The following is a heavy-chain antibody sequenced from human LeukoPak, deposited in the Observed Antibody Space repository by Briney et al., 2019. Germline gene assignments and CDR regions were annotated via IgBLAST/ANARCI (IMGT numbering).Heavy chain of an antibody. D-gene: IGHD6-13*01. J-gene: IGHJ4*02. V-gene: IGHV4-39*01. CDR2: IYYSGST. Sequence: SQTLSLTCTVSGGSISSSSYYWGWIRQPPGKGLEWIGSIYYSGSTYYNPSLKSRVTISVDTSKNQFSLKLSSVTAADTAVYYCARLIAAAGTGYWGQGTLVTVSS. CDR3: ARLIAAAGTGY. CDR1: GGSISSSSYY.